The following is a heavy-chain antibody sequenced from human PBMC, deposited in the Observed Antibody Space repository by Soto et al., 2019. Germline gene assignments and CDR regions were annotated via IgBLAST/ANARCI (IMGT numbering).Heavy chain of an antibody. CDR3: AIESEELTPNFDY. CDR2: ISSTTNYI. CDR1: GFTFSRYS. D-gene: IGHD1-26*01. Sequence: PLLSCVAPGFTFSRYSLNWVCQPPATAPREVPSISSTTNYIYYEHPMTGRFTASRDNAKNAVYLEMTSLSAEDTAVYYCAIESEELTPNFDYWGPRNIVTVSS. J-gene: IGHJ4*02. V-gene: IGHV3-21*01.